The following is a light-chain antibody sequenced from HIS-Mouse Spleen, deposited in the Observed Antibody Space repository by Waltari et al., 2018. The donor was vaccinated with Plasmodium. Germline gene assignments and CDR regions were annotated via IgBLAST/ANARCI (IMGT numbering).Light chain of an antibody. CDR3: QSADSSGTPNWV. CDR1: ALPKQY. J-gene: IGLJ3*02. CDR2: KDS. V-gene: IGLV3-25*02. Sequence: SYELTQPPSVSVSPGQTARITCSGDALPKQYAYWYQQKPGQAPVLVIYKDSERPSGIPERFSGSSSGTTVTLTISGFQAEDEADDYCQSADSSGTPNWVFGGGTKLTVL.